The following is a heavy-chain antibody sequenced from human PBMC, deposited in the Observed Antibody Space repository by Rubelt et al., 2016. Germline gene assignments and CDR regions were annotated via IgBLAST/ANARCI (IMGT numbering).Heavy chain of an antibody. CDR3: ARDRNYYDSSGYPDY. Sequence: APEQGLEWMGWINPNSGGTNYAQKLQGRVTMTRDTSISTAYMELSRLRSDDTAVYYCARDRNYYDSSGYPDYWGQGTLVTVSS. V-gene: IGHV1-2*02. CDR2: INPNSGGT. J-gene: IGHJ4*02. D-gene: IGHD3-22*01.